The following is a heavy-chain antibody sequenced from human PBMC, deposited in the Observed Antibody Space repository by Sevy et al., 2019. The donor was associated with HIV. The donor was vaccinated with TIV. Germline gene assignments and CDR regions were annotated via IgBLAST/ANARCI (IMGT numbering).Heavy chain of an antibody. CDR2: INPNSGGT. CDR1: GYTFTGYY. CDR3: ARGIVGFLEWYYGMDV. D-gene: IGHD3-3*01. V-gene: IGHV1-2*06. Sequence: ASVKVSCKASGYTFTGYYMHWVRQAPGQGLEWMGRINPNSGGTNYAQKFQGRVTMTRDTSISTAYMELSRLRSDDTAVYYCARGIVGFLEWYYGMDVWGQGTTVTVSS. J-gene: IGHJ6*02.